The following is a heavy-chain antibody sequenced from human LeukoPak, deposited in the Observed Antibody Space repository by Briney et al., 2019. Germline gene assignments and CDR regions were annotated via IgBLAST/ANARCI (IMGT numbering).Heavy chain of an antibody. D-gene: IGHD6-13*01. J-gene: IGHJ4*02. CDR3: ARTPSSEQQLFFDY. Sequence: GGSLRLSCAASGFTFSTYNMNWVRQAPGKGLEWVSPISSSSYIYYADSLKGRFTISRDNAKNSLYLQMNSLRAEDTAVYYCARTPSSEQQLFFDYWGQGTLVTVSS. CDR2: ISSSSYI. V-gene: IGHV3-21*01. CDR1: GFTFSTYN.